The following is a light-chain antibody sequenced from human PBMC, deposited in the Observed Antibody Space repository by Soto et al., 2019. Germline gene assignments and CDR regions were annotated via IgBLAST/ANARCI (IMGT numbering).Light chain of an antibody. V-gene: IGLV1-40*01. Sequence: QAVVTQPPSVSGAPGQRVTISCTGSSSNIGAGYDVHWYQQLPGTAPKLLIYGNSNRPSGVPDRFSGSKSGTSASLAITGLQAKDEADYYCQSYDSSLSGKVVFGGGTKLTVL. CDR3: QSYDSSLSGKVV. J-gene: IGLJ2*01. CDR1: SSNIGAGYD. CDR2: GNS.